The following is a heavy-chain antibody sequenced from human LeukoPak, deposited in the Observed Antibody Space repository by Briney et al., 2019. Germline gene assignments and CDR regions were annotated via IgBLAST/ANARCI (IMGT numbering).Heavy chain of an antibody. CDR3: ARRSSSWYTGYFDY. D-gene: IGHD6-13*01. Sequence: SETLSLTCAVYGGSFSGYYWSWIRQPPGKGLEWIGEINHSGSTNYNPSLKSRVTISVDTSKNQFSLKLSSVTAADTAVYYCARRSSSWYTGYFDYWGQGTLVTVSS. CDR1: GGSFSGYY. CDR2: INHSGST. J-gene: IGHJ4*02. V-gene: IGHV4-34*01.